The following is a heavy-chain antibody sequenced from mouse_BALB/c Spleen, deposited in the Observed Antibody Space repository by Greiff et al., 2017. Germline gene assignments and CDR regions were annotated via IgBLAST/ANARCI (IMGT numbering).Heavy chain of an antibody. CDR3: ASQFSAWFAY. CDR1: GYSITSDYA. Sequence: ESGPGLVKPSQSLSLTCTVTGYSITSDYAWNWIRQFPGNKLEWMGYISYSGSTSYNPSLKSRISITRDTSKNQFFLQLNSVTTEDTATYYCASQFSAWFAYWGQGTLVTVSA. V-gene: IGHV3-2*02. J-gene: IGHJ3*01. CDR2: ISYSGST.